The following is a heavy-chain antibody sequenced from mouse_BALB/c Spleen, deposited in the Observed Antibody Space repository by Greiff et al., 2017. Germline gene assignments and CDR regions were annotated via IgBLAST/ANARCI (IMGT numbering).Heavy chain of an antibody. V-gene: IGHV1-82*01. CDR3: ARYRYDGFDY. CDR1: GYAFSSSW. J-gene: IGHJ2*01. Sequence: VQLQQSGPELVKPGASVKISCKASGYAFSSSWMNWVKQRPGQGLEWIGRIYPGDGDTNYNGKFKGKATLTADKSSSTAYMQLSSLTSVDSAVYFCARYRYDGFDYWGQGTTLTDSS. CDR2: IYPGDGDT. D-gene: IGHD2-14*01.